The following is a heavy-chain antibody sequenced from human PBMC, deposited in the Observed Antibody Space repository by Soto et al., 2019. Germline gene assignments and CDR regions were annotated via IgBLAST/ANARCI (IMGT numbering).Heavy chain of an antibody. CDR3: ARVGGNWNDDYFDY. CDR1: GYTFTDYD. CDR2: MNPNSGDT. Sequence: QVQLVQSGAEVKKPGASVKVSCKASGYTFTDYDINWVRQATWQGPEWMGWMNPNSGDTGYAQNFQGRVAMTRDTSIRTAYMELSSLRSEDTAVYYCARVGGNWNDDYFDYWGQGTLVTVSS. D-gene: IGHD1-1*01. J-gene: IGHJ4*02. V-gene: IGHV1-8*01.